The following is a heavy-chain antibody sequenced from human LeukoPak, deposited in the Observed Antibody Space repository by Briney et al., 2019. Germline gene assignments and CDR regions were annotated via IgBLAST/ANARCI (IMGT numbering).Heavy chain of an antibody. Sequence: SETLSLTCTVSGGSISSYYWSWIRQPPGKGLEWIGYIYYSGSTNYNPSLKSRVTISVDTSKNQFSLKLGSVTAADTAVYYCTRRCKDAYTLYCFDYWGQGTLVTVSS. CDR1: GGSISSYY. V-gene: IGHV4-59*01. CDR3: TRRCKDAYTLYCFDY. J-gene: IGHJ4*02. D-gene: IGHD5-24*01. CDR2: IYYSGST.